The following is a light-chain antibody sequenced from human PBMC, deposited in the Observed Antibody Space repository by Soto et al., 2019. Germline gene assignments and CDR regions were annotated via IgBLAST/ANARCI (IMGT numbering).Light chain of an antibody. V-gene: IGKV1-39*01. Sequence: DIQVTQSPASVSASVGDRVTITCRTSQSISDYLNWYQQQPGKAPKLLIYGAHTLQSGVPTRFSGSGSGTDFTLTIRTLQPEDFATYYCQQSYSTPLTFGGGTKVDI. CDR3: QQSYSTPLT. CDR1: QSISDY. J-gene: IGKJ4*01. CDR2: GAH.